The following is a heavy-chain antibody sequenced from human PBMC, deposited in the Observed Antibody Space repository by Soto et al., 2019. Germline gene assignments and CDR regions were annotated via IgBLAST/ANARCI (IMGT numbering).Heavy chain of an antibody. Sequence: SETLSLTCSVSGSSISTYSWSWIRQPPGKGLEWIGYIDYSGNTNYNPSLKSRVTLSVDTSKNQFSLKLTSVTAAGTAVYYCARSPPAMLSPNIWGQGTLVTVSS. CDR1: GSSISTYS. J-gene: IGHJ4*02. CDR2: IDYSGNT. CDR3: ARSPPAMLSPNI. D-gene: IGHD5-18*01. V-gene: IGHV4-59*01.